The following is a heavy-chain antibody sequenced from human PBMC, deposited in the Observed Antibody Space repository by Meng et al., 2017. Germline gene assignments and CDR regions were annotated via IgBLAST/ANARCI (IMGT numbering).Heavy chain of an antibody. CDR2: INAYNGYT. J-gene: IGHJ4*02. V-gene: IGHV1-18*01. Sequence: VRSGAEVKKHGASVKVSCNASAHTLSSDGFAWVRQAPGQGLEWMGWINAYNGYTDYAQKFLGRVTLTTDTSTNTGYMELRSLTSDDTAVYYCATRGNPYLDCWGQGTLVTVSS. CDR3: ATRGNPYLDC. CDR1: AHTLSSDG.